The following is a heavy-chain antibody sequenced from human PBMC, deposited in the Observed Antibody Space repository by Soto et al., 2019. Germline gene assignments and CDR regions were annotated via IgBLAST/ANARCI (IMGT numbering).Heavy chain of an antibody. J-gene: IGHJ4*02. Sequence: PGGSLRLSCAASGFTFSSHHMNWVRQAPGKGLEWVSSISYSDGHTYYADSVKGRFTISRDNARSSLSLQMNSLRADDTAVYYCAREYSESLDCWGQGTLVTVSS. CDR1: GFTFSSHH. CDR2: ISYSDGHT. CDR3: AREYSESLDC. D-gene: IGHD4-4*01. V-gene: IGHV3-21*03.